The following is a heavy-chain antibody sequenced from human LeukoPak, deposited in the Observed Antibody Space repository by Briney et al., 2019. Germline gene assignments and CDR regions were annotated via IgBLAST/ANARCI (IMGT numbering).Heavy chain of an antibody. Sequence: GGSLRLSCAASGFTFSSYSMNWVRQAPGKGLEWVSSISGSSSYIYYADSVKGRFTISRDNAKNSLYLQMNSLRAEDTAVYHCARADSTSWYDFDYWGQGTLVTVSS. CDR3: ARADSTSWYDFDY. D-gene: IGHD6-13*01. CDR1: GFTFSSYS. CDR2: ISGSSSYI. V-gene: IGHV3-21*01. J-gene: IGHJ4*02.